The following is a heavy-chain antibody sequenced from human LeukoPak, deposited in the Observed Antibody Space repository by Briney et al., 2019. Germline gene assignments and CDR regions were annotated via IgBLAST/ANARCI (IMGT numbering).Heavy chain of an antibody. V-gene: IGHV3-23*01. Sequence: GGSLRLSCAASGFTFSSYAMSWVRQAPGKGLEWVSAISGSGGSTYYADSVKGRFTISRDNSKNTLYLQMNSLRAEDTAVYYCATDLSAFVGYYDSPNGDYWGPGTLVTVSS. CDR2: ISGSGGST. J-gene: IGHJ4*02. CDR1: GFTFSSYA. D-gene: IGHD3-3*01. CDR3: ATDLSAFVGYYDSPNGDY.